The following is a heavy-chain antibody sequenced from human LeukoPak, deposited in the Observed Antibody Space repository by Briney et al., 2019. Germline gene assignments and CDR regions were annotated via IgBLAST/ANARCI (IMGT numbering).Heavy chain of an antibody. CDR2: ITGGGSST. CDR1: GFTFSNHA. Sequence: GGSLRLSCAASGFTFSNHAMTWVRQAPGKGLEWVSEITGGGSSTYYADSVKGRITISRDNSKNTMFLQMSSVRAEDTATYYCAREWFDFDYWGQGILVTVSS. J-gene: IGHJ4*02. CDR3: AREWFDFDY. D-gene: IGHD3-22*01. V-gene: IGHV3-23*01.